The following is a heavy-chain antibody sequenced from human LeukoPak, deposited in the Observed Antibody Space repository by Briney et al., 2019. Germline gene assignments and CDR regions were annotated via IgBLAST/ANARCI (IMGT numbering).Heavy chain of an antibody. CDR2: IYYSGGT. CDR3: ARDYSNYGFGY. J-gene: IGHJ4*02. CDR1: GVSISSYY. D-gene: IGHD4-11*01. Sequence: SETLSLTCTVSGVSISSYYWSWILQPPGKGLEWIGYIYYSGGTNYNPSLKSRVTISVDTSKNQFSLKLSSVTAADTAVYYCARDYSNYGFGYWGQGTLVTVSS. V-gene: IGHV4-59*01.